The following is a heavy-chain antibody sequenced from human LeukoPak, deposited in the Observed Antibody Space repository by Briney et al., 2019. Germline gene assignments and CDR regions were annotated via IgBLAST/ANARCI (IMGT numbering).Heavy chain of an antibody. D-gene: IGHD6-6*01. V-gene: IGHV1-2*02. Sequence: ASVKVSCKASGYTFTGYYMHWVRQAPGQGLEWMGWINPNSGGTNYAQKFQGRVTMTRDTSISTAYMELSRLRSDDTAVYYCARVQGRGSSPLWGFDYWGQGTLVTVSS. CDR1: GYTFTGYY. CDR3: ARVQGRGSSPLWGFDY. J-gene: IGHJ4*02. CDR2: INPNSGGT.